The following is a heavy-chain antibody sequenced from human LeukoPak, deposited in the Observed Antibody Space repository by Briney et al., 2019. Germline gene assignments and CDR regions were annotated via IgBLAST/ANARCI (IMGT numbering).Heavy chain of an antibody. CDR2: IYSSGST. D-gene: IGHD4-17*01. V-gene: IGHV4-4*07. CDR3: ARDGTVYIDV. CDR1: GSINNYF. Sequence: SETLSLTCTVSGSINNYFWSWIRQPAGKGLEWIGRIYSSGSTNYNPSLKSRVTMSLDTSKNQFSLKLSSATAADTAVYFCARDGTVYIDVWGKGTTVTVSS. J-gene: IGHJ6*03.